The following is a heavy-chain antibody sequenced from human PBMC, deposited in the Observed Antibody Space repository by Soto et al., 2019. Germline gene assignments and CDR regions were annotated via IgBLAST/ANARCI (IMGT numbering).Heavy chain of an antibody. J-gene: IGHJ6*02. CDR2: INPNSGGT. D-gene: IGHD6-19*01. V-gene: IGHV1-2*02. CDR3: ARSEIAVAGPAHYYYYGMDV. CDR1: GYTFTGYY. Sequence: ASVKVSCKASGYTFTGYYMHWVRQAPGQGLEWMGWINPNSGGTNYAQKFQGRVTITADKSSSTAYMELSRLRSDDTAVYYCARSEIAVAGPAHYYYYGMDVWGQGTTVTVSS.